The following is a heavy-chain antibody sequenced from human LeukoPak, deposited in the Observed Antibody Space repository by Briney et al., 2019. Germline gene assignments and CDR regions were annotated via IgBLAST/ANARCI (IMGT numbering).Heavy chain of an antibody. D-gene: IGHD6-13*01. Sequence: GVSVKVSCKASGYTFTSYGISWVRQAPGQGLEWMGWISAYNGNTNYAQKLQGRVTMTTDTSTSTAYMELRSLRSDDTAVYYCARWGWRAAAALANWFDPWGQGTLVTVSS. J-gene: IGHJ5*02. CDR3: ARWGWRAAAALANWFDP. V-gene: IGHV1-18*01. CDR2: ISAYNGNT. CDR1: GYTFTSYG.